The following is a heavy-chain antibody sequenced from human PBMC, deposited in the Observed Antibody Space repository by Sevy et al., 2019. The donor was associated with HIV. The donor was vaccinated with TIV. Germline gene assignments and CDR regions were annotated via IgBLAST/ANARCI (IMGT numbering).Heavy chain of an antibody. CDR3: XXXXXXXXXXXXXPPTRFDP. CDR1: GFSFSKFA. Sequence: GGSLRLSCAASGFSFSKFAMSWVRQAPGKGLEWVAGMSGGGGSIFYADSVKGRFIISRDNFRNTLHLQMNSLRVEDXXXXXXXXXXXXXXXXXXXPPTRFDPWGQGTLVTVSS. J-gene: IGHJ5*02. V-gene: IGHV3-23*01. CDR2: MSGGGGSI.